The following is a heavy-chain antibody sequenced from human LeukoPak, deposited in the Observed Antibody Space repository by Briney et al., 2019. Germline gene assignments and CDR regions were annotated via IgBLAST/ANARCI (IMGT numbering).Heavy chain of an antibody. CDR1: GGSISSYY. CDR2: IYYSGST. J-gene: IGHJ6*03. D-gene: IGHD4-17*01. V-gene: IGHV4-59*01. CDR3: ARASTVTSYYYYYYMDV. Sequence: SETLSLTCTVSGGSISSYYWSWIRQPPGKGLEWIGYIYYSGSTNYNPSLKSRVAISVDTSKNQFSLKLSSVTAADTAVYYCARASTVTSYYYYYYMDVWGKGTTVTISS.